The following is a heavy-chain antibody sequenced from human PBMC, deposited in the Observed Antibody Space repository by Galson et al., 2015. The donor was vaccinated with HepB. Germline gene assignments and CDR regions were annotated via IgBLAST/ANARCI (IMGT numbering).Heavy chain of an antibody. CDR1: GGTFSSYA. CDR3: ARVRGYSGYDPRVFYYYGMDV. CDR2: IIPLFGAS. Sequence: SVKVSCKASGGTFSSYAISWVRQAPRQGLEWMGGIIPLFGASNYAQKFQGRLTTTADESTSTAFMELRSLRSEDTAVYYCARVRGYSGYDPRVFYYYGMDVWGQGTTVTVSS. D-gene: IGHD5-12*01. V-gene: IGHV1-69*13. J-gene: IGHJ6*02.